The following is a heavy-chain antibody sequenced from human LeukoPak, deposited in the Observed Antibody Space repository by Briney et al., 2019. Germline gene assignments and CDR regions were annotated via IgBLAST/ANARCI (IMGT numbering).Heavy chain of an antibody. CDR2: IHYSGQN. CDR3: ARGFDYKSTYFDN. D-gene: IGHD5-12*01. J-gene: IGHJ4*02. V-gene: IGHV4-59*01. CDR1: GGSTSTSY. Sequence: PAETLSLTCTVSGGSTSTSYWNWIRQSPGKGLQWIGYIHYSGQNKYNPSLKSRVAISMDTPKSQISLKLTSVTAADTAVYYCARGFDYKSTYFDNWGQGTLVTVSP.